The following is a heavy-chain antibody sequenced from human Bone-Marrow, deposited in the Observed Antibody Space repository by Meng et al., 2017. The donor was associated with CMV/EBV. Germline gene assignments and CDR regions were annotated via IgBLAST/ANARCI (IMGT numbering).Heavy chain of an antibody. D-gene: IGHD1-26*01. J-gene: IGHJ4*02. CDR3: ANGGNGWDKGLDY. V-gene: IGHV3-23*01. CDR1: GFSFNNYA. Sequence: GGSLRLSCAASGFSFNNYAMTWVRQAPGKGLEWVSSISGSGGSTYYADSVKSRFTLSRDNSKTTLSLQMNSLRAEDTAIYYCANGGNGWDKGLDYWGQGTMVTVSS. CDR2: ISGSGGST.